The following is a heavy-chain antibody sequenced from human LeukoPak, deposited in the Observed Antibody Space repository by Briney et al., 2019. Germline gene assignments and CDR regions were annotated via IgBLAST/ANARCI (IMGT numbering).Heavy chain of an antibody. Sequence: GGSLRLSCAASGFTFSNYAMSWVRQAPGKGLEWVSSLSDNGGSPYYADSVKGRFTISRDNSNNTLYLHMNSLRVEDTAVYYCAKDPETYSSRWFDSWGQGTLVTVPS. CDR2: LSDNGGSP. D-gene: IGHD2-21*01. CDR3: AKDPETYSSRWFDS. V-gene: IGHV3-23*01. CDR1: GFTFSNYA. J-gene: IGHJ5*01.